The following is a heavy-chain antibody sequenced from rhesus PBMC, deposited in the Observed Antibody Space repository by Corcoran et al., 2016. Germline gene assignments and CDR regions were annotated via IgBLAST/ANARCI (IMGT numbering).Heavy chain of an antibody. D-gene: IGHD3-16*01. CDR2: IYGSSGST. CDR3: ARGYYSGSLNRGYFDL. J-gene: IGHJ2*01. Sequence: QVQLQESGPGVVKPSETLSLTCAVSGYSISSGYDWSWIRQPPGKGLEWIGYIYGSSGSTNYNPSLKTRVTISKDTSKNQFSLKLSSVTATDTAVYYCARGYYSGSLNRGYFDLWGPGTPITISS. CDR1: GYSISSGYD. V-gene: IGHV4-76*01.